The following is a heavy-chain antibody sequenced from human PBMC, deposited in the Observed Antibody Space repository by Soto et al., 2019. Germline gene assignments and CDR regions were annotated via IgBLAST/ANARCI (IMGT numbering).Heavy chain of an antibody. Sequence: ASVKVSCKASGYTFTSYYMHWVRQAPGQGLEWMGIINPSGGSTSYAQRFQGRVTMTRDTSTSTVYMELSSLRSEDTAVYYCASEGYCSGGSCYPRPMDVWGQGTTVTVSS. J-gene: IGHJ6*02. V-gene: IGHV1-46*01. CDR2: INPSGGST. D-gene: IGHD2-15*01. CDR3: ASEGYCSGGSCYPRPMDV. CDR1: GYTFTSYY.